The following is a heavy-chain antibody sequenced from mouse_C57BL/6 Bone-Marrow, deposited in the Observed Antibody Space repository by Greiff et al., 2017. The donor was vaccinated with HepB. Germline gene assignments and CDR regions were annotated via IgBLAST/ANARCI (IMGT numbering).Heavy chain of an antibody. Sequence: DVMLVESGGDLVKPGGSLKLSCAASGFTFSSYGMSWVRQTPDKRLEWVATISSGGSYTYYPDSVKGRFTISRDNAKNTLYLQMSSLKSEDTAMYYCARLYYSNPYYAMDYWGQGTSVTVSS. CDR1: GFTFSSYG. J-gene: IGHJ4*01. D-gene: IGHD2-5*01. CDR2: ISSGGSYT. V-gene: IGHV5-6*02. CDR3: ARLYYSNPYYAMDY.